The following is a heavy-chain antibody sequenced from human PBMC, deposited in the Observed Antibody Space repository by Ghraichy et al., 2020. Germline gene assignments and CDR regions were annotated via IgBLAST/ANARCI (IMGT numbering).Heavy chain of an antibody. V-gene: IGHV4-59*01. CDR3: ARGLPDYDFWSGNWFDP. J-gene: IGHJ5*02. Sequence: SETLSLTCTVSGGSISSYYWSWIRQPPGKGLEWIGYIYYSGSTNYNPSLKSRVTISVDTSKNQFSLKLSSVTAADPALYYCARGLPDYDFWSGNWFDPWGQGTLVTVSS. D-gene: IGHD3-3*01. CDR1: GGSISSYY. CDR2: IYYSGST.